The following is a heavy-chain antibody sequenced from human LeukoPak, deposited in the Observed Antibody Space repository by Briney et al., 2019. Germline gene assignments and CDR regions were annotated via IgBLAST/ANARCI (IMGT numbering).Heavy chain of an antibody. CDR1: RYTFTSYG. V-gene: IGHV1-18*01. J-gene: IGHJ4*02. CDR2: ISAYNGYT. D-gene: IGHD3-22*01. Sequence: ASVKVSCKASRYTFTSYGINWVRQAPRQGLEWVGWISAYNGYTNYTQNLQGRVTMTTDTSTSTAYMELKSLRSDDTAVYYCARSRNYYDSSGYYFPSYFDYWGQGTLVTVSS. CDR3: ARSRNYYDSSGYYFPSYFDY.